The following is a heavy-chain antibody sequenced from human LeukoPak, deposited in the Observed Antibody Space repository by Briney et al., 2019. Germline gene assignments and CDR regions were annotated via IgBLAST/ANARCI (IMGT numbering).Heavy chain of an antibody. V-gene: IGHV3-66*01. CDR3: ARARKVGARGVDY. CDR1: GFTFSSYA. J-gene: IGHJ4*02. D-gene: IGHD1-26*01. CDR2: IYSGGST. Sequence: GGSLRLSCAASGFTFSSYAMSWVRQAPGKGLEWVSVIYSGGSTYYADSVKGRFTISRDNSKNTLYLQMNSLRAEDTAVYYCARARKVGARGVDYWGQGTLVTVSS.